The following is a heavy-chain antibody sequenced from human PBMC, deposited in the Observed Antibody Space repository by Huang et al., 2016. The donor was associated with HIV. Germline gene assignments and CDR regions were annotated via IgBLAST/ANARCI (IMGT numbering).Heavy chain of an antibody. V-gene: IGHV3-7*01. J-gene: IGHJ6*02. CDR3: ATKTAGMDI. CDR2: IKQDESEK. Sequence: VESGGRSVQPGGSIKLSCVGSTFTFGAGWMSWFRKPPGKGLEWVANIKQDESEKYYVDSVKGRFNISRDNARKVLFLEMDNLRVEDTAMYFCATKTAGMDIWGQGTTVTVSS. D-gene: IGHD1-7*01. CDR1: TFTFGAGW.